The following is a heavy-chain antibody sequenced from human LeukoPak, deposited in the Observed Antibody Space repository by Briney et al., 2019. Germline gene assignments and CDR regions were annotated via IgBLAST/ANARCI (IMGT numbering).Heavy chain of an antibody. Sequence: PGGSLRLSCAASGFTFSDYYMSWIRQAPGKGLEWVSYISSSGSTIYYADSVKGRFTISRDNAKNSLYLQMNSLRAEDTAVYYCARAPRARGVIISARDYYYMDVWGKGTTVTISS. CDR3: ARAPRARGVIISARDYYYMDV. CDR1: GFTFSDYY. J-gene: IGHJ6*03. CDR2: ISSSGSTI. D-gene: IGHD3-10*01. V-gene: IGHV3-11*04.